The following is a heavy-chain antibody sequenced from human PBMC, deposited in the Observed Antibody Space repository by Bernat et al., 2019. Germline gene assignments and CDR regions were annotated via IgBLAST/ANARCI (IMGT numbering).Heavy chain of an antibody. Sequence: EVQLVESGGGLVKPGGSLRLSCAASGFTFSSYSMNWVRHAPGKGLEWVSSISSSSSYIYYADSVKGRFTISRDNAKNSLYLQMNSLRAEDTAVYYCASNPTTISLTDYWGQGTLVTVSS. J-gene: IGHJ4*02. CDR2: ISSSSSYI. V-gene: IGHV3-21*01. CDR3: ASNPTTISLTDY. D-gene: IGHD4-17*01. CDR1: GFTFSSYS.